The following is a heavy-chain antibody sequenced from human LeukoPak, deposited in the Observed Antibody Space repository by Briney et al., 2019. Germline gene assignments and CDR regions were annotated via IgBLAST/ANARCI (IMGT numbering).Heavy chain of an antibody. V-gene: IGHV4-4*07. CDR1: GGSISSYY. CDR3: ARENSHPFIRLYYYYGMDV. D-gene: IGHD1/OR15-1a*01. Sequence: SETLSLTCTVSGGSISSYYWSWIRQTAGKGLEWIGRIYTSGSTNYNPSLKSRVTMSVDTSKNQFSLKLSSVTAADTAVYYCARENSHPFIRLYYYYGMDVWGQGTTVTVSS. CDR2: IYTSGST. J-gene: IGHJ6*02.